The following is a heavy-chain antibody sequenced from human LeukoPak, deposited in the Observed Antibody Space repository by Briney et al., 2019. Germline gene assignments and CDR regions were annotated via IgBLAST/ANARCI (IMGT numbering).Heavy chain of an antibody. CDR1: GFTFSHYW. D-gene: IGHD2-15*01. CDR2: IKQDGSEK. V-gene: IGHV3-7*01. CDR3: ARGRRYCSGGSCSSYYYYYYMDV. J-gene: IGHJ6*03. Sequence: GGSLRLSCAASGFTFSHYWMTWVRQVSGKGLEWVANIKQDGSEKYYVDSVKGRFTISRDNAKNSLYLQMNSLRAEDTAVYYCARGRRYCSGGSCSSYYYYYYMDVWGKGTTVTVSS.